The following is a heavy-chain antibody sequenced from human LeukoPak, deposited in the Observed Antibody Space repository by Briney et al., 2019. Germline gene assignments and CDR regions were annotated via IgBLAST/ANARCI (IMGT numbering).Heavy chain of an antibody. J-gene: IGHJ4*02. CDR1: GGSISSSSYY. D-gene: IGHD5-18*01. V-gene: IGHV4-39*07. Sequence: SETLSLTCTVSGGSISSSSYYWGWIRQPPGKGLEWIGSIYYSGSTYYNPSLKSRVTISVDTSKNQFSLKLSSVTAADTAVYYCAREGIGSRAGGYYYGLVYWGQGTLVTVSS. CDR3: AREGIGSRAGGYYYGLVY. CDR2: IYYSGST.